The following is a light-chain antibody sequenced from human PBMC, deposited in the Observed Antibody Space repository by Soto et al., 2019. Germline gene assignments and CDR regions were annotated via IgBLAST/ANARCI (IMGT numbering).Light chain of an antibody. CDR2: GAS. CDR3: QQDYNFTWT. CDR1: QSISSN. V-gene: IGKV3D-15*01. J-gene: IGKJ1*01. Sequence: EIVMTQSPATLSVSPGERATLSCRASQSISSNLAWYQQKPGQAPRLLIYGASTRATSIPARFSGSGSGTDFTLTISSLQPEDFAVYYCQQDYNFTWTFGQGTKVDI.